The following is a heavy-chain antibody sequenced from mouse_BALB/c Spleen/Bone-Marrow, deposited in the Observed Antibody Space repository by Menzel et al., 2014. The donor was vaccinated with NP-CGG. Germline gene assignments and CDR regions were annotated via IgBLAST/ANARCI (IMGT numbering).Heavy chain of an antibody. D-gene: IGHD1-1*01. V-gene: IGHV5-17*02. Sequence: EVMLVEPGGGLVQPGGSRKLSCAASGFTFSSFGMHWVRQAPEKGLEWVAYISSGSSTVYYADKVMGRFTISRDNPKNTLFLQMTSLRSEDTAMYYCARSGSSSGYFDYWGQGTTLTVSS. J-gene: IGHJ2*01. CDR2: ISSGSSTV. CDR1: GFTFSSFG. CDR3: ARSGSSSGYFDY.